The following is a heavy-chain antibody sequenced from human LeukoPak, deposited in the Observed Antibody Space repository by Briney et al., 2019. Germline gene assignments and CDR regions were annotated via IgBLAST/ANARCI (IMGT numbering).Heavy chain of an antibody. V-gene: IGHV3-21*01. CDR3: ARETGLRWLRRENAFDI. D-gene: IGHD5-12*01. CDR2: ISSSSSYI. Sequence: GGSLRLSCAASGFTFSSYSMNWVRQAPGKGLEWVSSISSSSSYIYYADSVKGRFTISRDNAKNSLYLQMNSLRAEETAVYYCARETGLRWLRRENAFDIWGQGTMVTVSS. J-gene: IGHJ3*02. CDR1: GFTFSSYS.